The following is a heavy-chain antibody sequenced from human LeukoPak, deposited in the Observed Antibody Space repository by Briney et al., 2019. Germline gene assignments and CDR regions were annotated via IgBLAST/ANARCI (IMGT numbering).Heavy chain of an antibody. V-gene: IGHV3-7*01. CDR2: IKQDGSEK. CDR1: GFTFSSYW. CDR3: AKDSNSGPR. D-gene: IGHD6-19*01. Sequence: GGSLRPSCAASGFTFSSYWMSWVRQAPGKGLEWVANIKQDGSEKYYVDSVKGRFTISRDNSKKTLYLQMNSLRVEDTAVYYCAKDSNSGPRWGQGTPVTVSS. J-gene: IGHJ4*02.